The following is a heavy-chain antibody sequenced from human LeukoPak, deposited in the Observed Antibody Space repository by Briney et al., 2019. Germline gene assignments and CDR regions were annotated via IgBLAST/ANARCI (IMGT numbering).Heavy chain of an antibody. CDR2: ISGSGGST. J-gene: IGHJ6*02. D-gene: IGHD2-2*01. V-gene: IGHV3-23*01. CDR1: GFTVSSNY. Sequence: GGSLRLSCTVSGFTVSSNYMSWVRQAPGKGLEWVSAISGSGGSTYYADSVKGRFTISRDNSKNTLYLQMNSLRAEDTAVYYCARDGPIVVVPAALEPFYYYGMDVWGQGTTVTVSS. CDR3: ARDGPIVVVPAALEPFYYYGMDV.